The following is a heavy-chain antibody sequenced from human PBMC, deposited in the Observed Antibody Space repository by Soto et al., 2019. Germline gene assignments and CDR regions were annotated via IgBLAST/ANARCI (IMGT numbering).Heavy chain of an antibody. CDR1: GGTFSSYA. CDR3: GRLYNWNHNYYYGMDV. V-gene: IGHV1-69*06. CDR2: IIPIFGTA. D-gene: IGHD1-20*01. J-gene: IGHJ6*02. Sequence: SVKVSCKASGGTFSSYAISWVRHAPGQGLEWMGGIIPIFGTANYAQKFQGRVTITADKSTSTDYLQWSTLKATENAMYYCGRLYNWNHNYYYGMDVWGQGTTVTVSS.